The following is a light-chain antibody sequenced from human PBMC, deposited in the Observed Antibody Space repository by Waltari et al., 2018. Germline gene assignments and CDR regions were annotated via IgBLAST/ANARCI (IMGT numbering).Light chain of an antibody. CDR2: KAS. J-gene: IGKJ1*01. Sequence: DIQMTQSPSTLSASVGDRVTITCRASQSISGWLAWYQQKPGKAPKLLIYKASTLESGVPSRGSGSGSGTEFTLTINSLQPDDFATYYCQQYDTFMWTFGQGTKVDI. CDR3: QQYDTFMWT. V-gene: IGKV1-5*03. CDR1: QSISGW.